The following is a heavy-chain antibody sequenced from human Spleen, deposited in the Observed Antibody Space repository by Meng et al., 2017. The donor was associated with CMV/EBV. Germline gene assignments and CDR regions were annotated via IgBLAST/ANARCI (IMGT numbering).Heavy chain of an antibody. CDR3: ARVQWLVYYFDY. Sequence: CTFSGGSISGGGYYWSWIRQCPGKGLEWIGYIYDSGNTYYNPSLKNRVTISVDTSKNQFSLKVNSVTAADTAVYYCARVQWLVYYFDYWGQGTLVTVSS. CDR1: GGSISGGGYY. J-gene: IGHJ4*02. CDR2: IYDSGNT. D-gene: IGHD6-19*01. V-gene: IGHV4-31*02.